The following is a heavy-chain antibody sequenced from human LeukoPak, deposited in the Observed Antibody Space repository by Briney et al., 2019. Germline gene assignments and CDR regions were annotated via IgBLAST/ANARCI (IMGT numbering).Heavy chain of an antibody. D-gene: IGHD6-19*01. J-gene: IGHJ4*02. CDR1: GFTFSSYA. Sequence: GGSLRLSCAPSGFTFSSYAMSGVRQAPGKGLGWVSGISVSGGSTYSADSVKGRFPISRDNSKNTLYLQMNRLRAEDTPVYYCAKRRYSSGWYKDDYFDYWGQGTLVTVSS. CDR2: ISVSGGST. CDR3: AKRRYSSGWYKDDYFDY. V-gene: IGHV3-23*01.